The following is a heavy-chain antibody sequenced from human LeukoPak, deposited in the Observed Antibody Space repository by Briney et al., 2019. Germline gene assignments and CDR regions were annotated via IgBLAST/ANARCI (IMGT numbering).Heavy chain of an antibody. D-gene: IGHD3-22*01. CDR1: GGAITSHY. V-gene: IGHV4-59*11. CDR2: IYHTGST. J-gene: IGHJ4*02. CDR3: AREGGRLYDTSGYSYFDY. Sequence: SETLSLTCSVSGGAITSHYWSWIRQPPGKGLEWIGYIYHTGSTKYNPSLKSRVTISTDTSQNQFTLKLESVTAADTAMYFCAREGGRLYDTSGYSYFDYWGQGALVTVFS.